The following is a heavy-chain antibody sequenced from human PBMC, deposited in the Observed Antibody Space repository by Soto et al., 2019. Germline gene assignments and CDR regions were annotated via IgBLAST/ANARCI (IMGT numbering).Heavy chain of an antibody. CDR3: ARDPNDSSAHYHHYYYGMDV. Sequence: ASVKVSCKASGYTFTSYGIHWVRQAPGQRLEWTGWINAGNGNTKYSEKFQGRVTITRDTSASTAYLELSSLRSEDTAVYYCARDPNDSSAHYHHYYYGMDVWGQGTPVTVSS. CDR1: GYTFTSYG. CDR2: INAGNGNT. J-gene: IGHJ6*02. V-gene: IGHV1-3*01. D-gene: IGHD3-22*01.